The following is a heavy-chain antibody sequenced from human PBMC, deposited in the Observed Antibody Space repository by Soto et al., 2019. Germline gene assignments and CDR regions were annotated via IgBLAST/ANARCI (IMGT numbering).Heavy chain of an antibody. CDR1: GGTFNNYA. J-gene: IGHJ6*02. CDR3: ASFDGTLFRGGRSSPDEMDV. V-gene: IGHV1-69*01. CDR2: IIPTVGTG. Sequence: QVLLVQSGPEVKKPGSSVKVSCKASGGTFNNYAINWVRQAPGKGLEWMGGIIPTVGTGNHAQKFQGRVTITAAESTTTDYLELNSPRSEDTAIYYCASFDGTLFRGGRSSPDEMDVWGQWTTVIVSS. D-gene: IGHD3-10*01.